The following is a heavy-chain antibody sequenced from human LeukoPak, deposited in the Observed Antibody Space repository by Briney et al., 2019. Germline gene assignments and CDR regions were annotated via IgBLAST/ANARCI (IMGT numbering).Heavy chain of an antibody. V-gene: IGHV4-39*07. J-gene: IGHJ5*02. D-gene: IGHD2-15*01. CDR1: GGSISSSSYY. CDR2: INYSGST. Sequence: SETLSLTCTVSGGSISSSSYYWGWIRQPPGKGLEWIASINYSGSTYYNPSLKSRVTVSVDTSKNQFSLKLGSVTAADTAVYYCARGRLDFYCSGRSCYREYNWFDPWGQGTLVTVSS. CDR3: ARGRLDFYCSGRSCYREYNWFDP.